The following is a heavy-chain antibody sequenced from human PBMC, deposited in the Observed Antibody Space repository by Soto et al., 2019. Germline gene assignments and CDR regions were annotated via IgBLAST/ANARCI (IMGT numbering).Heavy chain of an antibody. CDR1: GYTFTSYD. J-gene: IGHJ6*02. D-gene: IGHD3-22*01. CDR3: ARQGYYYDSSGYYYVGVYYYYGMDV. CDR2: MNPNSGNT. V-gene: IGHV1-8*01. Sequence: GASVKVSCKASGYTFTSYDINWVRQATGQGLEWMGWMNPNSGNTGYAQKFQGRVTMTRSTSISTAYMELSSLRSEDTAVYYCARQGYYYDSSGYYYVGVYYYYGMDVWGQGTTVTVSS.